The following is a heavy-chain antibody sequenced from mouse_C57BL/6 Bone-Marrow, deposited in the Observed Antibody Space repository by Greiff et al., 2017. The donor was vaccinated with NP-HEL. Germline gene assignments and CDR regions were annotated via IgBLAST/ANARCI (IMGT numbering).Heavy chain of an antibody. Sequence: EVQLQESGPELVKPGASVKISCKASGYSFTDYNMNWVKQSNGKSLEWIGVINPNYGTTSYNQKFKGKATLTVDQSSSTAYMQLNSLTSEDSAVYSCAKTFIYYYGSSFYWYFDVWGTGTTVTVSS. J-gene: IGHJ1*03. D-gene: IGHD1-1*01. V-gene: IGHV1-39*01. CDR3: AKTFIYYYGSSFYWYFDV. CDR2: INPNYGTT. CDR1: GYSFTDYN.